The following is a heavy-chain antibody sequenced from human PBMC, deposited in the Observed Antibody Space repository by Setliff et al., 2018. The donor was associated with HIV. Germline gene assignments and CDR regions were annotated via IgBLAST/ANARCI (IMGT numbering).Heavy chain of an antibody. D-gene: IGHD2-2*01. CDR3: ARERWSRYCSSSSCYRDLDY. CDR2: IYPGDSDT. CDR1: GYSFTSYW. Sequence: GESLKISCKGSGYSFTSYWIGWVRQMPGKGLEWMGIIYPGDSDTRYSPSFQGQVTISADKSISTAYLQWSSLKASDTAVYYCARERWSRYCSSSSCYRDLDYWGQGTLVTVSS. V-gene: IGHV5-51*01. J-gene: IGHJ4*02.